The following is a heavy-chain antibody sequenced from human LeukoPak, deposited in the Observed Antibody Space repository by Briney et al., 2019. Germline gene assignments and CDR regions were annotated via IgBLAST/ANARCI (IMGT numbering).Heavy chain of an antibody. CDR1: GFTFSSYE. CDR2: ISSSGSTI. V-gene: IGHV3-48*03. Sequence: GGSLRLSCAAPGFTFSSYEMNWVRQAPGKGLEWVSYISSSGSTIYYADSVKGRFTISRDNAKNSLYLQMNSLRAEDTAVYYCASSYYYDSRGLDYWGQGTLVTVSS. D-gene: IGHD3-22*01. CDR3: ASSYYYDSRGLDY. J-gene: IGHJ4*02.